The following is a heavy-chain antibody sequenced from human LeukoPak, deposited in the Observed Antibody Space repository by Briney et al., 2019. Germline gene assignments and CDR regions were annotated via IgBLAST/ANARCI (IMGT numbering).Heavy chain of an antibody. Sequence: GESLRLSCAASGYTSIDLGMHWVRHAPGKGLEWVAFIRDVGSTRYYADCVKGRFTISRDNSKNTLYLQMSGLRVDDTALYYCAAVDNRVGFDCCGQGGLVTVSS. CDR1: GYTSIDLG. D-gene: IGHD1-14*01. CDR3: AAVDNRVGFDC. J-gene: IGHJ4*02. V-gene: IGHV3-30*02. CDR2: IRDVGSTR.